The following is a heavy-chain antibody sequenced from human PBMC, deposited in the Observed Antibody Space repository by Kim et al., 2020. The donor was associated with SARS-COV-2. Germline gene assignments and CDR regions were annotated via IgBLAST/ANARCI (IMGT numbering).Heavy chain of an antibody. J-gene: IGHJ4*02. Sequence: GTTKYSQKFQGRVTITRDTSASTAYMELSSLRSEDTAVYYCARDRQWLDYWGQGTLVTVSS. D-gene: IGHD6-19*01. CDR3: ARDRQWLDY. V-gene: IGHV1-3*01. CDR2: GTT.